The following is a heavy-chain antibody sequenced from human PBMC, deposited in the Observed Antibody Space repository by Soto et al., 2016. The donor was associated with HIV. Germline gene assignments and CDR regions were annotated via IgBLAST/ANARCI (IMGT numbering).Heavy chain of an antibody. J-gene: IGHJ4*02. Sequence: EVQLVESGGGLVQPGGSLRLSCAASGFTFSGYWMTWVRQAPGKGLEWVANIKQDGTETYYVDSVTGRFIISRDNAKNSLSLQMNSLRAEDTAVYYCARGLSYSASYWALAYWGQGIRGHRLL. CDR3: ARGLSYSASYWALAY. CDR1: GFTFSGYW. CDR2: IKQDGTET. V-gene: IGHV3-7*01. D-gene: IGHD1-26*01.